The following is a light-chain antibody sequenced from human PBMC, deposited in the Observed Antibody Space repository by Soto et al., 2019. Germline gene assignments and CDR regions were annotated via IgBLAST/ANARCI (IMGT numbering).Light chain of an antibody. CDR1: SRDIGTSNL. CDR3: YSFTGTSTSLFV. CDR2: EVT. V-gene: IGLV2-23*02. J-gene: IGLJ1*01. Sequence: ALTQPASLSGSPGQSITISCTGTSRDIGTSNLVSWYQQYPGKAPKLMIYEVTKRPSGISYRFSGSKSGNTASLTISGLQPEDEADYYCYSFTGTSTSLFVFGTGTKVTVL.